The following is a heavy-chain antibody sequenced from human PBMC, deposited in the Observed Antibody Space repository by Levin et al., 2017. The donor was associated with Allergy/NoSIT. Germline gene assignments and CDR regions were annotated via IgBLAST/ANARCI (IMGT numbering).Heavy chain of an antibody. D-gene: IGHD1-14*01. CDR1: GFTFSRNA. J-gene: IGHJ4*02. Sequence: TGGSLRLSCAASGFTFSRNAMHWVRQAPGKGLEWVAVISDDGNNKYYADSVKGRFTISRDNSKNTLYLQMISLRAEDTAVYFCARDPGDPITEFLFGYWGQGTLVTVSS. V-gene: IGHV3-30-3*01. CDR2: ISDDGNNK. CDR3: ARDPGDPITEFLFGY.